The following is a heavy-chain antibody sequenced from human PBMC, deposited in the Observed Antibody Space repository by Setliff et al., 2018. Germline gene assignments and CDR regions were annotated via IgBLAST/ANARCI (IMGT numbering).Heavy chain of an antibody. D-gene: IGHD2-21*01. CDR1: GFTFSSYT. J-gene: IGHJ6*02. V-gene: IGHV3-48*03. CDR2: ISSSGSI. Sequence: PGGSLRLSCAASGFTFSSYTMNWVRQGPGKGLEWVAYISSSGSIYYANSVKGRFTISSDNAKNSLYLQMNSLRAADTAVYYCARDGGMGMFKGYYTGLDVWAKGPRSPSP. CDR3: ARDGGMGMFKGYYTGLDV.